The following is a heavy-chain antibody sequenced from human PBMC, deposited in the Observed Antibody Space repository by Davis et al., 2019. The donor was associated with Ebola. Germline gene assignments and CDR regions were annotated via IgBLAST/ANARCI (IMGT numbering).Heavy chain of an antibody. CDR3: AKSGNIAAALLGGMDV. D-gene: IGHD6-13*01. V-gene: IGHV4-39*01. Sequence: SETLSLTCAVYGGSFSGYYWGWIRQPPGKGLEWIGSIYYSGSTYYNPSLKSRVTISVDTSKNQFSLKLSSVTAADTAVYYCAKSGNIAAALLGGMDVWGQGTTVTVSS. J-gene: IGHJ6*02. CDR1: GGSFSGYY. CDR2: IYYSGST.